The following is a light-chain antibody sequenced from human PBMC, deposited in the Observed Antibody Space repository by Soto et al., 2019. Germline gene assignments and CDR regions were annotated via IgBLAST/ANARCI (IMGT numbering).Light chain of an antibody. CDR2: AVT. CDR1: SSDIGRYNY. J-gene: IGLJ1*01. V-gene: IGLV2-14*01. Sequence: QSVLTQPASVSGSPEQSITISYTGTSSDIGRYNYVSWYQQHPGKVPKLRMSAVTSRPSGVSDRFSGYRSGTTASLTISGLQDEHEDEYYCCSYTTTFTHVFGTGTKVTVL. CDR3: CSYTTTFTHV.